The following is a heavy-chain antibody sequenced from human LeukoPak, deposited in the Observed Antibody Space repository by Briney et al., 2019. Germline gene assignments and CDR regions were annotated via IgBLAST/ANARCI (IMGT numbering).Heavy chain of an antibody. Sequence: GGSLRLSCAASGFTFSSYAMHWVRQAPGKGLEWVAVISYDGSNKYYADSVKGRFTISRDNSKNTLYLQMNSLRAEDTAVYYCARDQGGGDNYGMDVWGQGTTVTVSS. D-gene: IGHD2-21*01. CDR1: GFTFSSYA. J-gene: IGHJ6*02. V-gene: IGHV3-30-3*01. CDR3: ARDQGGGDNYGMDV. CDR2: ISYDGSNK.